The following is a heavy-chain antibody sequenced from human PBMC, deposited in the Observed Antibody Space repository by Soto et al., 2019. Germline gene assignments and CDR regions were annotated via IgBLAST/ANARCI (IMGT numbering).Heavy chain of an antibody. V-gene: IGHV4-4*02. CDR3: ARDPTGIAAAVPFDY. J-gene: IGHJ4*02. Sequence: SETLSLTCAVSGVSISSSNWWSWVRQPPGKGLEWIGEIYHSGSTNYNPSLKSRVTISVDKSKNQFSLKLSSVTAADTAVYYCARDPTGIAAAVPFDYWGQGTLVTVSS. CDR2: IYHSGST. D-gene: IGHD6-13*01. CDR1: GVSISSSNW.